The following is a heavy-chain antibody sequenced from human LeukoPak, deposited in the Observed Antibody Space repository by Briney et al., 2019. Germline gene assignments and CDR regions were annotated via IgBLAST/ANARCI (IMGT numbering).Heavy chain of an antibody. CDR2: ISSSGTYV. J-gene: IGHJ3*02. CDR3: ARASSKQLAGYLPDGFDI. D-gene: IGHD3-9*01. CDR1: GFTFSSYS. V-gene: IGHV3-21*01. Sequence: GGSLRLSCAASGFTFSSYSMNWVRQAPGEGLEWVSSISSSGTYVYYADSVKGRFTISRDNAKNSLSLQMNSLRADDAAVYYCARASSKQLAGYLPDGFDIWGQGTMVTVSS.